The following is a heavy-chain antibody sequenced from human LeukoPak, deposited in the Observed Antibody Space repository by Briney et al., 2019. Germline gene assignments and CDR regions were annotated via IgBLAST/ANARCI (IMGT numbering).Heavy chain of an antibody. V-gene: IGHV3-23*01. J-gene: IGHJ4*02. CDR2: ISGSGGST. CDR3: AKDRVVTTDYFDY. D-gene: IGHD2-21*02. Sequence: GSLRLSCAASGFTFGSYAMSWVRQAPGKGLEWVSAISGSGGSTYYADSVKGRFTISRDNSKNTLYLQMNSLRAEDTAVYYCAKDRVVTTDYFDYWGQGTLVTVSS. CDR1: GFTFGSYA.